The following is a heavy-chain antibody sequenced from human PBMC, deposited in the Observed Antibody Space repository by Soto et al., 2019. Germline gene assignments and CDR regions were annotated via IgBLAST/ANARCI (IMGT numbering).Heavy chain of an antibody. D-gene: IGHD2-15*01. CDR3: AKDAFGYCSGGGCYYYYMDV. V-gene: IGHV3-23*01. CDR1: GFTFTSYA. Sequence: EVQLLESGGSLVQPGGSLRLSCAASGFTFTSYAMSWVRQAPGKGLEWVSGISHSGGSTYYADSVKGRFTISRDNSKTTLYLQMNSLRAEDTALYYCAKDAFGYCSGGGCYYYYMDVWGKGTTVTVSS. CDR2: ISHSGGST. J-gene: IGHJ6*03.